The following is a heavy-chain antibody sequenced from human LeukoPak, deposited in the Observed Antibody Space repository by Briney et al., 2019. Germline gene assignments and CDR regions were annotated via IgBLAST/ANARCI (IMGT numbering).Heavy chain of an antibody. D-gene: IGHD1-26*01. J-gene: IGHJ6*03. CDR1: IGSFSDFH. V-gene: IGHV4-34*01. Sequence: SETLPLTCSVYIGSFSDFHWSWTRQPPGKGLEWIAEINHSGSTNYNPSLKSRVTISVDTSKNQFSLKLSSVTAADTAMYYCARVRKSFSGRFFSYAYYYYMDVWGKGTTVTVSS. CDR2: INHSGST. CDR3: ARVRKSFSGRFFSYAYYYYMDV.